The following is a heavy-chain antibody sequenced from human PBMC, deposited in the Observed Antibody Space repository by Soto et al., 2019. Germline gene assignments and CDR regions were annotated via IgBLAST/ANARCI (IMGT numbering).Heavy chain of an antibody. CDR3: ARHGMRYYYDSSDYYALDL. CDR1: GGSISSYH. Sequence: SETLSLTCTVSGGSISSYHWSWIRQPPGKGLEWIRYIFYSGSTTYNPSLKSRVTISVDTSKNQFSMKLSSVTAADTAIYYCARHGMRYYYDSSDYYALDLWGQGTTVTVSS. J-gene: IGHJ6*02. D-gene: IGHD3-22*01. CDR2: IFYSGST. V-gene: IGHV4-59*08.